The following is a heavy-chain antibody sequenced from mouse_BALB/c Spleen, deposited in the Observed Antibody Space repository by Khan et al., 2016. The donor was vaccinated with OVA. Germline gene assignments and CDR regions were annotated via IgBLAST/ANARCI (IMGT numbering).Heavy chain of an antibody. CDR1: GFSLTTSA. CDR2: TWAGGST. D-gene: IGHD2-1*01. J-gene: IGHJ4*01. CDR3: ARDDGGGNDAMDY. Sequence: QVQLKESGPGLVAPSQSLSITCTVSGFSLTTSAIHWVRQPPGKGLEWLGVTWAGGSTNYNSALMSRLIISKDNSKSQVFLNMNSLQTVDTAMYYCARDDGGGNDAMDYWGQGTSGTVSS. V-gene: IGHV2-9*02.